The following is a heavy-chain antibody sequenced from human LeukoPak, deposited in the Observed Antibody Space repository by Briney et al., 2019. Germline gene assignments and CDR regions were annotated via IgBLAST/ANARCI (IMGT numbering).Heavy chain of an antibody. CDR1: GFTFSNAW. V-gene: IGHV3-15*01. J-gene: IGHJ6*02. Sequence: GGSLRLSYAASGFTFSNAWMSWVRQAPGKGLEWVGRIKSKTDGGTTDYAAPVKGRFTISRDDSKNTLYLQMNSLKTEDTAVYYCTTDLGIVVVPPYGMDVWGQGTTVTVSS. D-gene: IGHD3-22*01. CDR3: TTDLGIVVVPPYGMDV. CDR2: IKSKTDGGTT.